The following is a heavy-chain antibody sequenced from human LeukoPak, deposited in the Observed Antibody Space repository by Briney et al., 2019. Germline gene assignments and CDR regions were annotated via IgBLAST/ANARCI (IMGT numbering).Heavy chain of an antibody. Sequence: ASVKVSCKASGYTFTSYDIIWVRQAPGQGLEWMGWISAYNGNTNYAQKLQGRVTMTTDTSTNTAYMELGSLRSDDTAVYYCARGPAWGYYFDYWGQGTLVTVSS. CDR2: ISAYNGNT. D-gene: IGHD3-16*01. V-gene: IGHV1-18*01. J-gene: IGHJ4*02. CDR1: GYTFTSYD. CDR3: ARGPAWGYYFDY.